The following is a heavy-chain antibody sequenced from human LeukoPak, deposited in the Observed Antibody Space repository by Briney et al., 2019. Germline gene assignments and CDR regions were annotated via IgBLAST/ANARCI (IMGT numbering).Heavy chain of an antibody. J-gene: IGHJ4*02. V-gene: IGHV3-48*02. Sequence: GGSLRLSCAASGFTFSSYGMNWVRQAPGKGLEWVSYIGTSSSTIYYADSVKGRFTISRDNAKNSLYLQMNSLRDEDTAVYFCARHDYGGNSGDYWGQGTLVTVSS. CDR3: ARHDYGGNSGDY. D-gene: IGHD4-23*01. CDR2: IGTSSSTI. CDR1: GFTFSSYG.